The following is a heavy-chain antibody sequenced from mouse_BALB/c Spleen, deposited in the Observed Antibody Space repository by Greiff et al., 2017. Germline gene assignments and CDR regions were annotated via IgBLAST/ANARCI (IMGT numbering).Heavy chain of an antibody. CDR2: IDPANGNT. D-gene: IGHD2-14*01. CDR1: GFNIKDTY. J-gene: IGHJ3*01. Sequence: EVQVVESGAELVKPGASVKLSCTASGFNIKDTYMHWVKQRPEQGLEWIGRIDPANGNTKYDPKFQGKATITADTSSNTAYLQLSSLTSEDTAVYYCARMDRYDWFAYWGQGTLVTVSA. CDR3: ARMDRYDWFAY. V-gene: IGHV14-3*02.